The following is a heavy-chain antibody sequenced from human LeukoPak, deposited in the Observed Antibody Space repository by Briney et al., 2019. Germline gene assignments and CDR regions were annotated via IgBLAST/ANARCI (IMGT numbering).Heavy chain of an antibody. CDR3: ARDFRYYYDSRNYDNVAFDM. J-gene: IGHJ3*02. Sequence: PGGSLRLSCAASGFTFSSYWMHWVRQGPGKGLVWVSRISSDGRTTSYADSVKGRFTISRDNAKNTLYLQMNSLRVEDTAVYYCARDFRYYYDSRNYDNVAFDMWGQGTMVTVSS. D-gene: IGHD3-10*01. CDR1: GFTFSSYW. CDR2: ISSDGRTT. V-gene: IGHV3-74*01.